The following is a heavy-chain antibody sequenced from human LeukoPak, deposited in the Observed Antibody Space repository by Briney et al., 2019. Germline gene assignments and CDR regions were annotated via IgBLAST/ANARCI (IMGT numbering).Heavy chain of an antibody. Sequence: PGRSLRLSCAVSGFTFSSYAMYWVRQAPGKGLEWVAGILYDGSNKYYADSVKGRFTISRDNSKNTLYLQMNSLRAEDTAVYYCAREGSTRSYYYYGMDVWGQGTTVTVSS. CDR1: GFTFSSYA. V-gene: IGHV3-30-3*01. CDR3: AREGSTRSYYYYGMDV. J-gene: IGHJ6*02. D-gene: IGHD2-2*01. CDR2: ILYDGSNK.